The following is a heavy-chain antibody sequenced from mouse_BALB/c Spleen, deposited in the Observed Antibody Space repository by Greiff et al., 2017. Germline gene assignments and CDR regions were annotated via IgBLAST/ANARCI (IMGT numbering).Heavy chain of an antibody. Sequence: EVKLMESGPSLVKPSQTLSLTCSVTGDSITSGYWNWIRKFPGNKLEYMGYISYSGSTYYNPSLKSRISITRDTSKNQYYLQLNSVTTEDTATYYCARYGGLLRSLYYFDYWGQGTTLTVSS. J-gene: IGHJ2*01. D-gene: IGHD1-1*01. CDR1: GDSITSGY. CDR2: ISYSGST. V-gene: IGHV3-8*02. CDR3: ARYGGLLRSLYYFDY.